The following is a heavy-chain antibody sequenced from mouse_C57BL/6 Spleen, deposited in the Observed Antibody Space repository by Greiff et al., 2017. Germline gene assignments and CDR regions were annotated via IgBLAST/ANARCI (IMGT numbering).Heavy chain of an antibody. CDR3: ARAYEYDWFAY. J-gene: IGHJ3*01. CDR1: GYAFTGSW. V-gene: IGHV1-82*01. D-gene: IGHD2-4*01. Sequence: QVQLQQSGPELVKPGASVKISCKASGYAFTGSWMNWVKQRPGKGLEWIGRIYPGDGGINYNGKFKGKATLTADKSSSTAYMQLSSLTSEDSAVYFGARAYEYDWFAYWGQGTLVTVSA. CDR2: IYPGDGGI.